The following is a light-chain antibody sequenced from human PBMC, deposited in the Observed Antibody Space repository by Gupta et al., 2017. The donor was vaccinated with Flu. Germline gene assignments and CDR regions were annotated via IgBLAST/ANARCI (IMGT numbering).Light chain of an antibody. Sequence: DIQMTQSPSSLSASVGDEVTITCRASQSISTYLNWYQQKPGKAPKLLIHGASTVQSGVPGRFSGSGSGTDFTLTISRLQPEDFATYYCQNRNRTPFTFGRGTKVEIK. CDR1: QSISTY. CDR2: GAS. V-gene: IGKV1-39*01. CDR3: QNRNRTPFT. J-gene: IGKJ4*01.